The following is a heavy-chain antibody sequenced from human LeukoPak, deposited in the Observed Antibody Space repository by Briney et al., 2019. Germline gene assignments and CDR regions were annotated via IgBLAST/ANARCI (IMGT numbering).Heavy chain of an antibody. CDR1: GFTFSGYS. CDR2: ISGSGTSI. J-gene: IGHJ6*02. Sequence: GGSLRLSCAASGFTFSGYSMNWVRQAPGKGLEWVAYISGSGTSIYYADSVKGRFTISRDNAKNSLYLEMNSLRVEDTAVYYCARDLCSSTSCYQGYYYGMDVWGQGTTVTVSS. CDR3: ARDLCSSTSCYQGYYYGMDV. V-gene: IGHV3-48*04. D-gene: IGHD2-2*01.